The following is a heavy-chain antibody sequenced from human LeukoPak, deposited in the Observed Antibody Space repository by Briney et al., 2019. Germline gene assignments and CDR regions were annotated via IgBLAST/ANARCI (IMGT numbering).Heavy chain of an antibody. CDR2: INPNSGGT. Sequence: GASVKVSCKASGYTFTGYPLHWVRQAPGQGLEWMGGINPNSGGTNYAQKFQGRVTMTRDTSISTAYMELSRLRSDDTAVYYCARDQAYKSFDIWGQGTMVTVSS. J-gene: IGHJ3*02. CDR1: GYTFTGYP. CDR3: ARDQAYKSFDI. V-gene: IGHV1-2*02. D-gene: IGHD1-14*01.